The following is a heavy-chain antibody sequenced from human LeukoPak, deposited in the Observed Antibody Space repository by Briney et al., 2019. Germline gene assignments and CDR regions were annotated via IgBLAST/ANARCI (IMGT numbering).Heavy chain of an antibody. J-gene: IGHJ5*02. D-gene: IGHD4-17*01. V-gene: IGHV4-34*01. CDR2: INHSGST. CDR3: ARGGFYGVDNWFDP. Sequence: SGTLSLTCAVYGGSFSGYYWSWIRQPPGKGLEWIGEINHSGSTNYNPSLKSRVTISVDTSKNQFSLKLSSVTAADTAVYYCARGGFYGVDNWFDPWGQGTLVTVSS. CDR1: GGSFSGYY.